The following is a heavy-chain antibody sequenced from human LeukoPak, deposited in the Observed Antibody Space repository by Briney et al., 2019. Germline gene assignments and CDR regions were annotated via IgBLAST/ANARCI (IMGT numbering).Heavy chain of an antibody. CDR2: IYTSGST. J-gene: IGHJ4*02. CDR3: ASVSGYSGYALDY. Sequence: SETLSLTCTVSGGSISSYYWSWIRQPAGKGLEWIGRIYTSGSTNYNPSLKSRVTMSVDTSKNQFSLKLSSVTAADTAVYCASVSGYSGYALDYWGQGTLVTVSS. V-gene: IGHV4-4*07. D-gene: IGHD5-12*01. CDR1: GGSISSYY.